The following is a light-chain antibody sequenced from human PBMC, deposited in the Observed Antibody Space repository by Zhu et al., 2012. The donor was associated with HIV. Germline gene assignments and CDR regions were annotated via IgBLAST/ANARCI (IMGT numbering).Light chain of an antibody. Sequence: PGERATVSCRASRSVRSFLAWYQQKPGQAPRLLIYDTSKRATGIPARFSGSGSGTDFTLTISRLEPEDFAVYYCQQYGSSLPWTFGQGTTVEIK. J-gene: IGKJ1*01. CDR1: RSVRSF. V-gene: IGKV3-20*01. CDR3: QQYGSSLPWT. CDR2: DTS.